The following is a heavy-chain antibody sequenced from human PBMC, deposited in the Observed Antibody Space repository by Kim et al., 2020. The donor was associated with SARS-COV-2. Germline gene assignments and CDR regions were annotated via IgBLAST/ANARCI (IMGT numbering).Heavy chain of an antibody. CDR1: GLTVSSNY. CDR3: ARVVLRHDNNPCAAYDV. V-gene: IGHV3-66*01. D-gene: IGHD3-9*01. Sequence: GGSLRLSCAASGLTVSSNYMTWVRQSPGKGLEWVLVIYIGGSTFYVDSVKGRFTISRDNSKNMVYLKMNSLTVVDTAVYYCARVVLRHDNNPCAAYDVWGHGPLVTVSS. J-gene: IGHJ3*01. CDR2: IYIGGST.